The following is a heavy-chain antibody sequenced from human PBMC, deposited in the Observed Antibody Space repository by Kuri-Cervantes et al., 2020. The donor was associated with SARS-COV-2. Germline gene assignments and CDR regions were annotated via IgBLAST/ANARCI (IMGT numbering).Heavy chain of an antibody. CDR3: VKDSAAGYYGMDV. D-gene: IGHD2-15*01. CDR2: ISSNGGST. J-gene: IGHJ6*02. CDR1: GFTFSSYA. Sequence: GGSLRLSCAASGFTFSSYAMHWVRQAPGKGLEYVSAISSNGGSTYYADSVKGRFTISRDNSKNTLYLQMSSLRAEDTAVYYCVKDSAAGYYGMDVWGQGTRVTVSS. V-gene: IGHV3-64D*09.